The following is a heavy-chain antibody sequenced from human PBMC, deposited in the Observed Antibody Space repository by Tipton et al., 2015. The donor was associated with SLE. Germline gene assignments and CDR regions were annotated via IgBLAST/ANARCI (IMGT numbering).Heavy chain of an antibody. Sequence: QVQLVQSGAEVKKPGASVKVSCKASGYTFTSYYMHWVRQAPGQGLEWMGIINPSGGSTSYAQKFQGRVTMTRDTSTSTVYMELRSLRSDDTAVYYCARGRDIVVVPAAIHAFDIWGQGTMVTVSS. V-gene: IGHV1-46*01. CDR1: GYTFTSYY. CDR2: INPSGGST. J-gene: IGHJ3*02. D-gene: IGHD2-2*02. CDR3: ARGRDIVVVPAAIHAFDI.